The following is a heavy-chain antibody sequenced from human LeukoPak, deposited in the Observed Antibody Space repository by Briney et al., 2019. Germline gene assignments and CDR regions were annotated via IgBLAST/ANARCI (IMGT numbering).Heavy chain of an antibody. J-gene: IGHJ5*02. CDR1: GFTFSSYD. Sequence: PGGSLRLSCAASGFTFSSYDMHWVRQATGKGLEWVSAIGTAGDTYYPGSVKGRFTISRENAKNSLYLQMNSLRAGDTAVYYRARAVGLNWFAPWGQGTLVTVSS. D-gene: IGHD1-26*01. CDR2: IGTAGDT. CDR3: ARAVGLNWFAP. V-gene: IGHV3-13*01.